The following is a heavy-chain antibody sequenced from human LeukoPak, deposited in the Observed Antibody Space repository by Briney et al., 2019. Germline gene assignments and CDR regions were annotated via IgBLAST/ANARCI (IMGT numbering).Heavy chain of an antibody. CDR3: ARGNLSAAGWVVYYYYMDV. CDR1: GYTFTSYG. V-gene: IGHV1-18*01. D-gene: IGHD6-13*01. Sequence: ASVKVSCKASGYTFTSYGISWVRQAPGQGLEWMGWISAYNGNTNYAQKLQGRVTMTTDTSTSTAYMELRSLRSDDTAVYYCARGNLSAAGWVVYYYYMDVWGKGTTVTVSS. J-gene: IGHJ6*03. CDR2: ISAYNGNT.